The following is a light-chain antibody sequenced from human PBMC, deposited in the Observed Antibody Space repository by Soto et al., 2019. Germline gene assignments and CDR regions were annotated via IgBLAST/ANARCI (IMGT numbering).Light chain of an antibody. Sequence: EIVLTQSPATLSLFPGERASLSCRASQTISSYLAWYQQKPGQAPRLLFYDASIRAAGIPARFSGSGSGTDFTLTISSLEPEDLAVYYCQQRRDWPRTFGRGTKLEIK. CDR1: QTISSY. CDR3: QQRRDWPRT. J-gene: IGKJ2*01. CDR2: DAS. V-gene: IGKV3-11*01.